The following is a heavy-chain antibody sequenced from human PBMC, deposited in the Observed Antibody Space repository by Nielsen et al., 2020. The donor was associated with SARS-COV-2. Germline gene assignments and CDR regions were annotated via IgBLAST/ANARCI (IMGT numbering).Heavy chain of an antibody. Sequence: SGPTLVKPTQTLTLTCTFSGFSLSTGGMCVSWIRQPPGKALEWLALIDWDDDKYYNTSLKTRLTISKDTSKNQVVLTMTNMDPVDTATYYCARISHSYGSSWYFDYWGQGTLVTVSS. CDR3: ARISHSYGSSWYFDY. CDR2: IDWDDDK. V-gene: IGHV2-70*01. J-gene: IGHJ4*02. CDR1: GFSLSTGGMC. D-gene: IGHD6-13*01.